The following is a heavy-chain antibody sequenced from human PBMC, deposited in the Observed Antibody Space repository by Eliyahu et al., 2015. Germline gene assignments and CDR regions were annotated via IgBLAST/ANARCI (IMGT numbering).Heavy chain of an antibody. J-gene: IGHJ6*02. D-gene: IGHD5-24*01. V-gene: IGHV3-30-3*01. Sequence: QVQLVESGGGVVQPGRSLXLSCXASGFXFXXXAXXWVRQAPGKGLEGVAVISYDGSNKYYADSVKGRFTISRDNSKNTLYLQMNSLRAEDTAVYYCARDLEMATIFYYYYYGMDVWGQGTTVTVSS. CDR2: ISYDGSNK. CDR1: GFXFXXXA. CDR3: ARDLEMATIFYYYYYGMDV.